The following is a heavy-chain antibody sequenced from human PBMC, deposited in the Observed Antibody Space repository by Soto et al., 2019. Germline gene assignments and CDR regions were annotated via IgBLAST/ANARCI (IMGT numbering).Heavy chain of an antibody. D-gene: IGHD2-15*01. CDR2: IYWDDDT. CDR3: SPLVVAGITSSFDS. J-gene: IGHJ4*01. Sequence: QITLKESGPTLVKPTQTLTLTCTFSVFSLSTSGVGVGWIRQPPGKALEWLTFIYWDDDTRNTPFLKSRLTITKDTSKNQVVLTMTNMDPVDTATYYCSPLVVAGITSSFDSRGHGTLFTFAA. V-gene: IGHV2-5*02. CDR1: VFSLSTSGVG.